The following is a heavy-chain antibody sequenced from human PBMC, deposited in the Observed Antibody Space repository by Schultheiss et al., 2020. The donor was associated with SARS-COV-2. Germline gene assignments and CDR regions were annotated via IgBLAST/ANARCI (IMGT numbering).Heavy chain of an antibody. V-gene: IGHV1-46*03. D-gene: IGHD1-26*01. CDR3: ASVFSGSYLGGFDI. CDR2: INPDGHRT. J-gene: IGHJ3*02. Sequence: ASVKVSCKASGFTLYYMHWVRQAPGRGLEWMGKINPDGHRTRYAQKFQGRVTMTRDTSTSTVYMELSSLRSEDTAVYYCASVFSGSYLGGFDIWGQGTMVTVSS. CDR1: GFTLYY.